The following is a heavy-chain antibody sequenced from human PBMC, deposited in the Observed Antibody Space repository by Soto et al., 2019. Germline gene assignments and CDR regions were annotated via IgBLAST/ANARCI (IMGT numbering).Heavy chain of an antibody. V-gene: IGHV4-59*01. Sequence: TSETLSLTCTVSGGSISSYYWSWIRQPPGKGLEWIGYIYYSGSTNYNPSLKSRATISVDTSKNQFSLKLSSVTAADTAVYYCARAGSSWPSYYYYYGMDVWGQGTTVTVSS. CDR3: ARAGSSWPSYYYYYGMDV. CDR1: GGSISSYY. J-gene: IGHJ6*02. CDR2: IYYSGST. D-gene: IGHD6-13*01.